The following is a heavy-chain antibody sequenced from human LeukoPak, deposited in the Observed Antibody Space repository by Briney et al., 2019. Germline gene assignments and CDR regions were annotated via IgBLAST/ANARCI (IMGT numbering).Heavy chain of an antibody. CDR1: GGSISSTSYY. D-gene: IGHD3-3*01. CDR3: ARLTSSPDYDFWSGYYGAPSYYGMDV. CDR2: IYYSGST. J-gene: IGHJ6*02. V-gene: IGHV4-61*01. Sequence: PSETLSLTCTVSGGSISSTSYYWSWIRQPPGKGLEWIGYIYYSGSTNYNPSLKSRVTISVDTSKNQFSLKLSSVTAADTAVYYCARLTSSPDYDFWSGYYGAPSYYGMDVWGQGTTVTVSS.